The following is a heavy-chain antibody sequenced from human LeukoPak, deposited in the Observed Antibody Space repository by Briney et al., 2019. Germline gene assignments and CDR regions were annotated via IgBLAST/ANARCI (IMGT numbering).Heavy chain of an antibody. V-gene: IGHV4-59*08. D-gene: IGHD6-19*01. J-gene: IGHJ4*02. CDR2: IYYSGNT. Sequence: CETLPLTCTVSGASMNSNYWSWIRQPPGRGLEWIGYIYYSGNTNSSPSLGSRVTMSLDASKNQFSLKVNSVTAADTAIYYCASTRRAAVAGRFDSLGQGTLVTLSS. CDR1: GASMNSNY. CDR3: ASTRRAAVAGRFDS.